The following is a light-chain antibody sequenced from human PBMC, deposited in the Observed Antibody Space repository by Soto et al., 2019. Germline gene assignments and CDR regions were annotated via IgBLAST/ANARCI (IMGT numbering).Light chain of an antibody. Sequence: EIVLTQSPATLSLSPGERATLSCRASQSVNSYLAWYQQKAGQTPRLLIYDASNRATGTPARFSGSGSGTDFTLTINSLEPEDFAVYYCQQRSAWPLTFGGGTKVEIK. CDR1: QSVNSY. V-gene: IGKV3-11*01. J-gene: IGKJ4*01. CDR2: DAS. CDR3: QQRSAWPLT.